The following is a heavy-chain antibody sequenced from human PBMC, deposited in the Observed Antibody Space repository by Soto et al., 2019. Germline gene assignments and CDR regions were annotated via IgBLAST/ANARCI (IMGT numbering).Heavy chain of an antibody. D-gene: IGHD3-10*02. CDR1: GFTFSSYA. CDR2: INYIGRTT. Sequence: EVQLLESGGGLVQPGGSLRLSCETSGFTFSSYAMTWVRQAPGMGLEWVAVINYIGRTTFHAQSVKGRFTISRDNSMNTVFLQMDSLRAEDTAVYYCVKQLGSGKTYYYNMDVWGLGTTVIVSS. CDR3: VKQLGSGKTYYYNMDV. V-gene: IGHV3-23*01. J-gene: IGHJ6*02.